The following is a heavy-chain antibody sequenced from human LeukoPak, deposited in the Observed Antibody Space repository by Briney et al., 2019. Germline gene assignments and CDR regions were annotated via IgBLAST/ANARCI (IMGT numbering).Heavy chain of an antibody. V-gene: IGHV3-23*01. CDR2: ISNSYNT. D-gene: IGHD6-13*01. CDR3: AKRAGQQLTYWYIDL. Sequence: GGSLRLSCAASGFTFNNYAMSWVRQASGKGLECVSTISNSYNTYYADSVKGRFTISRDNSKNMLYLQMDSLRADDTAIYYCAKRAGQQLTYWYIDLWGRGTLVSVSS. J-gene: IGHJ2*01. CDR1: GFTFNNYA.